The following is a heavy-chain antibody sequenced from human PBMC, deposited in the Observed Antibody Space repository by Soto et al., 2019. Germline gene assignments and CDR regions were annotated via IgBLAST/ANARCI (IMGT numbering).Heavy chain of an antibody. V-gene: IGHV3-23*01. CDR1: GVTFSSYA. CDR2: ISGSGGST. J-gene: IGHJ4*02. Sequence: EVQLLESGGGLVQPGGSLRLSCAASGVTFSSYAMSWVRQAPGKGLEWVSAISGSGGSTYYADSVKGRFTISRDNSKNTLYLQMNSLRAEDTAVYYCAKDEVYASLGLLDYWGQGTLVTVSS. CDR3: AKDEVYASLGLLDY. D-gene: IGHD2-8*01.